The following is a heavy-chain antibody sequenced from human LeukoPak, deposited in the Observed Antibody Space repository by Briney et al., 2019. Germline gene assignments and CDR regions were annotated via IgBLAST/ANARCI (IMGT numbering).Heavy chain of an antibody. J-gene: IGHJ4*02. CDR1: GYTFTSYF. CDR2: INPSDGGT. Sequence: ASVKVSCKASGYTFTSYFMHWVRQAPGQGLEWMGIINPSDGGTTYAQKFQGRVTVTSDMSTSTVYMELSSLRSEDTAMYYCAREQHYSSWSANDYWGQGPWSPSPQ. D-gene: IGHD6-13*01. V-gene: IGHV1-46*01. CDR3: AREQHYSSWSANDY.